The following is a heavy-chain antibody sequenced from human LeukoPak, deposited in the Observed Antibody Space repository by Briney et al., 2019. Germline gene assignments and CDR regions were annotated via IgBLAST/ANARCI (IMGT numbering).Heavy chain of an antibody. V-gene: IGHV3-7*01. D-gene: IGHD4-23*01. J-gene: IGHJ4*02. CDR2: IKQDGSEK. Sequence: PGGSLRLSCAASGFTFSSYWMSWVRQAPGKGLEWVANIKQDGSEKYYVDSVKGRFTISRDNAKNSLYLQMNSLRAEDTAVYYCARARGNPPDRGLDYWGQGTLVTVSS. CDR3: ARARGNPPDRGLDY. CDR1: GFTFSSYW.